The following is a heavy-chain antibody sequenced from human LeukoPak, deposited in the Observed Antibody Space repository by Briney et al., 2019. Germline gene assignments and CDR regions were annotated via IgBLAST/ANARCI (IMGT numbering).Heavy chain of an antibody. V-gene: IGHV4-39*07. CDR3: ARSFDGSGLGYYFDY. J-gene: IGHJ4*02. D-gene: IGHD6-25*01. Sequence: PSETLSLTCTVSGGSISSYYWSWIRQPPGKGLEWIGSIHYSGSTYYNPSLKSRVTISVDTSKRQFSLKVTSVTAADTAVYYCARSFDGSGLGYYFDYWGQGTLVTVSS. CDR2: IHYSGST. CDR1: GGSISSYY.